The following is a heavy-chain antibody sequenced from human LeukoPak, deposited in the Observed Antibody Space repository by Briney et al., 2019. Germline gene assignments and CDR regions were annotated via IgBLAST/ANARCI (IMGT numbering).Heavy chain of an antibody. V-gene: IGHV3-7*01. CDR2: IKEDGSEK. Sequence: GGSLRLSCAASGFTFSIHWMTWVCQAPGKGLEWVANIKEDGSEKYYVDSVKGRFTISRDNAKNSLYLQMNSLRAEDTAVYYCASYSSANAREFQHWGQGTLVTVSA. CDR1: GFTFSIHW. D-gene: IGHD3-22*01. CDR3: ASYSSANAREFQH. J-gene: IGHJ1*01.